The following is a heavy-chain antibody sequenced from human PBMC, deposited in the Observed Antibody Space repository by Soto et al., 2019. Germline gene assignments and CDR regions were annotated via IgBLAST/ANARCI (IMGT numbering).Heavy chain of an antibody. CDR3: ARAGDYDFWSGFYGMDV. CDR1: GYTFTSYG. Sequence: ASVKVSCKASGYTFTSYGISWVRQAPGQGLEWMGWISAYNGNTNYAQKLQGRVTMTTDTSTSTAYMELRSLRSDDTAVYYCARAGDYDFWSGFYGMDVRGQGTTVTVSS. CDR2: ISAYNGNT. D-gene: IGHD3-3*01. V-gene: IGHV1-18*01. J-gene: IGHJ6*02.